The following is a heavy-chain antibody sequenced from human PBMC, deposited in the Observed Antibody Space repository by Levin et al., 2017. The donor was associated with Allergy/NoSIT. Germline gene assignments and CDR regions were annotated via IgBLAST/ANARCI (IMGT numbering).Heavy chain of an antibody. CDR3: ARGGITMRVVASF. J-gene: IGHJ4*02. D-gene: IGHD3-22*01. CDR2: ISSSSSYI. V-gene: IGHV3-21*01. Sequence: GESLKISCAASGFTFSSYSMNWVRQAPGKGLEWVSSISSSSSYIYYADSVKGRFTISRDNAKNSLYLQMNSLRAEDTAVYYCARGGITMRVVASFGGEGTLDTVSA. CDR1: GFTFSSYS.